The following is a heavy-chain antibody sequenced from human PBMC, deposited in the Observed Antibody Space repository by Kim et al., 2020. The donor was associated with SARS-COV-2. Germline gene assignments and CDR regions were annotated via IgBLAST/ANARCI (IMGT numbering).Heavy chain of an antibody. CDR2: IGTAGDT. V-gene: IGHV3-13*04. CDR1: GFTFSSYD. J-gene: IGHJ5*02. D-gene: IGHD6-19*01. Sequence: GGSLRLSCAASGFTFSSYDMHWVRQATGKGLEWVSAIGTAGDTYYPGSVKGRFTISRENAKNSLYLQMNSLGAGDTAVYYCARGAGGWYDTNWFDPWGQGTLVTVSS. CDR3: ARGAGGWYDTNWFDP.